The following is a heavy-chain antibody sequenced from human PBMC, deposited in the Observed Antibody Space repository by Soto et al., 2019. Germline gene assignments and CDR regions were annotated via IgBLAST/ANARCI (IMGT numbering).Heavy chain of an antibody. J-gene: IGHJ4*02. Sequence: GGSLRLSCAAAGFTFSNAWMSWVRQAPGKGLEWVGRIKSKTDGGTTDYAAPVKGRFTISRDDSKNTLYLQMNSLKTEDTAVYYCTTETNSGFWSGYYIYYFDYWGQGTMVNV. D-gene: IGHD3-3*01. CDR1: GFTFSNAW. V-gene: IGHV3-15*01. CDR2: IKSKTDGGTT. CDR3: TTETNSGFWSGYYIYYFDY.